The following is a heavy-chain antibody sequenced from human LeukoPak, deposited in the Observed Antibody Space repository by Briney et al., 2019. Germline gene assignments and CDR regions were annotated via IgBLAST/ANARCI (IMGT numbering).Heavy chain of an antibody. J-gene: IGHJ3*02. CDR2: IIPILGIA. Sequence: SVKLSCKASGGTFRSYAISWVRQGPGQGLEWMGRIIPILGIANYAQKFQGRVTITAYKSRSTAYMELSSLSSEDTAVYYCAKGGYGACVAFDIWGQGTMVTVS. CDR1: GGTFRSYA. D-gene: IGHD5-12*01. CDR3: AKGGYGACVAFDI. V-gene: IGHV1-69*04.